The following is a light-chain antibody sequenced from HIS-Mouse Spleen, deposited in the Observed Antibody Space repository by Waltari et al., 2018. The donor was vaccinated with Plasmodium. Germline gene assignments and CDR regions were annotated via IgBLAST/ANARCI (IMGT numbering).Light chain of an antibody. CDR1: QSVSSN. CDR2: GAS. J-gene: IGKJ1*01. V-gene: IGKV3-15*01. CDR3: QQYNNWPPT. Sequence: IVMTQSPATLSVSSGDRATLSCRASQSVSSNLAWYQQKPGQAPRLLIYGASTRATGIPARFSGSGSGTEFTLTISSMQSEDFAVYYCQQYNNWPPTFGQGTKVEIK.